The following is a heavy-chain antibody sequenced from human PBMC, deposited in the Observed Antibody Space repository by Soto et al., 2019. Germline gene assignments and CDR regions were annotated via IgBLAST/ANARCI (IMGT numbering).Heavy chain of an antibody. CDR2: ISGSGGST. D-gene: IGHD3-3*01. V-gene: IGHV3-23*01. J-gene: IGHJ6*02. CDR1: GFTFSSYA. CDR3: AKFVRFLEWFPKGYYGMDV. Sequence: GGSLRLSCAASGFTFSSYAMSWVRQAPGKGLEWVSAISGSGGSTYYADSVKGRFTISRDNSKNTLYLQMNSLRAEDTAVYYCAKFVRFLEWFPKGYYGMDVWGQGTTVTVS.